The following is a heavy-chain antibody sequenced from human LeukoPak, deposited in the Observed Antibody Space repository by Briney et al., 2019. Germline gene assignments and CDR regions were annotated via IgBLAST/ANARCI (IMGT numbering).Heavy chain of an antibody. CDR3: TRDQGIAVAGTLD. Sequence: PSQTLSLTCAVSGGSISSGGYSWSWIRQPPGKGLEWIGYIYHSGSTYYNPSLKSRVTISVDTSKNQFSLKLSSVTAADTAVYYCTRDQGIAVAGTLDWGQGTLVTVSS. CDR2: IYHSGST. V-gene: IGHV4-30-2*01. J-gene: IGHJ4*02. CDR1: GGSISSGGYS. D-gene: IGHD6-19*01.